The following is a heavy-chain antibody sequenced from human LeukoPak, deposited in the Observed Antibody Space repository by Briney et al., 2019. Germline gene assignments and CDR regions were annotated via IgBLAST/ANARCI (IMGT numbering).Heavy chain of an antibody. Sequence: ASVKVSCKASGYTFTSYGITWVRQAPGQGLEWMGWTSSFNGNTNYAQKLQGRVTMTTDTSTSTAYMELRSLRSDDTAVYYCARYDYYDSSGYYDYWGQGTLVTVSS. J-gene: IGHJ4*02. CDR2: TSSFNGNT. CDR1: GYTFTSYG. V-gene: IGHV1-18*01. D-gene: IGHD3-22*01. CDR3: ARYDYYDSSGYYDY.